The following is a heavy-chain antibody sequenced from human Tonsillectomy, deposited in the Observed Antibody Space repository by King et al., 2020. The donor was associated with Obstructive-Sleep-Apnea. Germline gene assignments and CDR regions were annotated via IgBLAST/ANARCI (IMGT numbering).Heavy chain of an antibody. CDR2: ISWNSGSI. Sequence: VQLVESGGGLVQPGMSLRLSCAASGFTFDDHAMHWVRQVPGKGLEWVSGISWNSGSIGYADFVKGRFTSSRDNAKNSVNLQMNSLRSEYTALYYCVKEKGIDLIPGAGFDVWGQGTLVTVSS. V-gene: IGHV3-9*01. CDR1: GFTFDDHA. D-gene: IGHD4/OR15-4a*01. CDR3: VKEKGIDLIPGAGFDV. J-gene: IGHJ3*01.